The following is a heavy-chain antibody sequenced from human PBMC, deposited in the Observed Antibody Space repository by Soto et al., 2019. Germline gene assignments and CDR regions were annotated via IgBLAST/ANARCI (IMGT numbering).Heavy chain of an antibody. CDR3: ARWGTPIDY. D-gene: IGHD3-16*01. Sequence: QVQLVQSGAEVKKPGASVKVSCKASGYTFTNFGITWVRQAPGQGLEWMGWISAYNGNTNYAQKFQGRVTMTTDTSTSTAYMEVRCLRFDDTAVYYWARWGTPIDYWGQGTLVTVSS. CDR1: GYTFTNFG. CDR2: ISAYNGNT. V-gene: IGHV1-18*01. J-gene: IGHJ4*02.